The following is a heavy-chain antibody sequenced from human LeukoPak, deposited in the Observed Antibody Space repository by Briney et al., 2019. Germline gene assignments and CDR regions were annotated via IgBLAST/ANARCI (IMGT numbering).Heavy chain of an antibody. CDR1: GGSISSYY. Sequence: SSETLSLTCTVSGGSISSYYWSWIRQSPGKGLEWIGYIYYSETTDYNPSLKSRVTISIDTLKNQFSMKLSSVTAADTAVYYCASHQYSSSWYYFDYWGQGTLVTVSS. D-gene: IGHD6-13*01. CDR2: IYYSETT. J-gene: IGHJ4*02. V-gene: IGHV4-59*01. CDR3: ASHQYSSSWYYFDY.